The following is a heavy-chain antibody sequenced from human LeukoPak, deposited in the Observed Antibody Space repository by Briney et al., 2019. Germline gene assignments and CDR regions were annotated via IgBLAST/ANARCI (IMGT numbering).Heavy chain of an antibody. CDR2: ISFSSADI. CDR3: ARDPGSSSPDY. D-gene: IGHD6-13*01. J-gene: IGHJ4*02. CDR1: GFSFSRYT. V-gene: IGHV3-21*01. Sequence: GGSLRLSCVASGFSFSRYTMNWVRQAPGKGLEWVSSISFSSADIYYADSMKGRFTITRDNAKNSLYLQMNSLRAEDTAVYYCARDPGSSSPDYWGQGTLVTVSS.